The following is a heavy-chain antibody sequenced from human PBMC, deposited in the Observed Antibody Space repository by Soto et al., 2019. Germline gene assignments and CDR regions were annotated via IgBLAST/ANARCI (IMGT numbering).Heavy chain of an antibody. CDR1: GFTFSSFA. V-gene: IGHV3-23*01. CDR2: VSGGGDAT. CDR3: VKKIAGTTTSGAYWFFDL. D-gene: IGHD1-26*01. Sequence: EMQLLESGGGLAQPGGSLRLSCAASGFTFSSFAMNWVRQAPGKGLEWVSGVSGGGDATFYADSVRGRFTISRVQSKNTVYLQMNSPIAEDTAVYHCVKKIAGTTTSGAYWFFDLWGRGTLVTVSS. J-gene: IGHJ2*01.